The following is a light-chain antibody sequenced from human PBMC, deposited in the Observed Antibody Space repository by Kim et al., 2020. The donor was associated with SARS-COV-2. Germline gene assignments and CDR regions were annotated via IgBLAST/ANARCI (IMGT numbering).Light chain of an antibody. CDR3: QQYYSYPPT. V-gene: IGKV1-8*01. J-gene: IGKJ1*01. CDR2: GAS. Sequence: ASTEDRVTLTCRGSPGVSSYLAGYQHRPGKAPKLLIYGASTLQSGVPSRFSGSGSGTDFTLTFSSLQSEDFATYHCQQYYSYPPTFGQGTKVDIK. CDR1: PGVSSY.